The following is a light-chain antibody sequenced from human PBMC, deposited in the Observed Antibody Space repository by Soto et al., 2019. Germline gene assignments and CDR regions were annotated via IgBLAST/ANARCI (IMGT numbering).Light chain of an antibody. J-gene: IGKJ4*02. CDR3: QQFNGCPLT. CDR2: DAS. V-gene: IGKV1-13*02. CDR1: QDIGSA. Sequence: IQLTQSPSSLSASVGDRVTITCRAGQDIGSALAWYQQRPGKAPKLLLYDASNLEAGVPSMFSGSGCGTDFSLTATSLRPEDFATYYCQQFNGCPLTFGGGTKVQIK.